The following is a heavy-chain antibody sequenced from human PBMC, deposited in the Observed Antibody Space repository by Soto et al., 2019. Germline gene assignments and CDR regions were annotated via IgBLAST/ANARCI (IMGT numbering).Heavy chain of an antibody. J-gene: IGHJ6*02. CDR1: GGTFSSDA. D-gene: IGHD1-1*01. CDR2: ITPIFHTP. V-gene: IGHV1-69*12. CDR3: ARNASTMSTFVEDQYYCYYGLDV. Sequence: QVQLVQSGAEVKKRGSSVKVSCKASGGTFSSDAIGWVRQAPGQGLEWMGGITPIFHTPNYAQKFKGRLTITADEPASSEFMELRWQTSEDTAVYYCARNASTMSTFVEDQYYCYYGLDVWGQGTTVTVSS.